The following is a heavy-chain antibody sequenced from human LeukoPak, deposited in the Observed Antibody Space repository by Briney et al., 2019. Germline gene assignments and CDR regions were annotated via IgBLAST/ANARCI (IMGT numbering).Heavy chain of an antibody. D-gene: IGHD3-22*01. CDR1: GYTFTGYY. CDR3: AGPITYYYDSSGYYYNY. J-gene: IGHJ4*02. Sequence: GASVKVSCKASGYTFTGYYMHWVRQAPGQGLEWMGWINPNSGGTNYAQKFQGRVTITADKSTSTAYMELSSLRSEDTAVYYCAGPITYYYDSSGYYYNYWGQGTLVTVSS. CDR2: INPNSGGT. V-gene: IGHV1-2*02.